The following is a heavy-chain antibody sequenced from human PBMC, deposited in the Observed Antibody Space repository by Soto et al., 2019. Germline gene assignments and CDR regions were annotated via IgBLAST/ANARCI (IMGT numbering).Heavy chain of an antibody. V-gene: IGHV1-69*06. J-gene: IGHJ6*02. CDR2: IIPIFGTA. D-gene: IGHD3-10*01. CDR3: ARDPTYGSGMGYYGMDV. Sequence: SGKVSCKASGGTFSSYTISWVQQAPGQGLEWMGGIIPIFGTANYAQKFQGRVTITADKSTSTAYMELRSLRSEDTAVYYCARDPTYGSGMGYYGMDVWGQGTTVTVSS. CDR1: GGTFSSYT.